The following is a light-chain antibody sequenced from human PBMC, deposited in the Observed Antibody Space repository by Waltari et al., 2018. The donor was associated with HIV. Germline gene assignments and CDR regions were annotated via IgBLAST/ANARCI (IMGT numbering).Light chain of an antibody. CDR2: DVS. J-gene: IGLJ3*02. CDR3: SSYTSSSTFWV. Sequence: QSALTQPASVSGSPGQSLTIPSTGTSSDVGGYNYVSWYQQHPRTAPKLIIYDVSNRPSGVSNRFSGSKSGNTASLTISGLQAEDEADYYCSSYTSSSTFWVFGGGTKLTVL. CDR1: SSDVGGYNY. V-gene: IGLV2-14*03.